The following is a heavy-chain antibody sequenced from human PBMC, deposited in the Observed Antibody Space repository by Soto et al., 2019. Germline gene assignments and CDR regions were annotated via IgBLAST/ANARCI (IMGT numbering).Heavy chain of an antibody. V-gene: IGHV3-33*01. D-gene: IGHD3-3*01. CDR3: PRDMEGGYYDFFLYYYYGMDV. J-gene: IGHJ6*02. Sequence: QVQLVESGGGVVQPGRSLRLSCAASGFTFSSYGMHWVRQAPGKGLEWVAVIWYDGSNKYYADSVKGRFTISRDNSKNTLYLQMNSLRAEDTSVYYCPRDMEGGYYDFFLYYYYGMDVWGQGTTVTVSS. CDR2: IWYDGSNK. CDR1: GFTFSSYG.